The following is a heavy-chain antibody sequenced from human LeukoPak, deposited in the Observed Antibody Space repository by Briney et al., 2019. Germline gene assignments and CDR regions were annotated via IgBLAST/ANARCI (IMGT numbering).Heavy chain of an antibody. CDR3: ASDSSGWGLRVDYYYYYMDV. CDR1: GYTFTSYG. CDR2: ISAYNGNT. J-gene: IGHJ6*03. D-gene: IGHD6-19*01. V-gene: IGHV1-18*01. Sequence: ASVKVSCKASGYTFTSYGISWVRQAPGQGLEWMGWISAYNGNTNYAQKLQGRVTMTTDTSTSTAYMELRSLRSDDTAVYYCASDSSGWGLRVDYYYYYMDVWGKGTTVTVSS.